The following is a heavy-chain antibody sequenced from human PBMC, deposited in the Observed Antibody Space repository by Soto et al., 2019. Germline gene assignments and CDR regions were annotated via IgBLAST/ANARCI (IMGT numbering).Heavy chain of an antibody. Sequence: GGSLRLCCAASGFTFSNFAMSWVRQAPGKGLEWVSGTGRSGSYTYYADSVKGRFTISRDNSKNTLYLQMNTLRAEDTAVYYCAKKGHSYGMDVWGQGTTVTVSS. J-gene: IGHJ6*02. CDR1: GFTFSNFA. CDR3: AKKGHSYGMDV. V-gene: IGHV3-23*05. CDR2: TGRSGSYT.